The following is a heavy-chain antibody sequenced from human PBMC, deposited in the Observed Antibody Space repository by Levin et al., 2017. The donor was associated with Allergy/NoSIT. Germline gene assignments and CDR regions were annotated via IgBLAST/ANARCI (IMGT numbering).Heavy chain of an antibody. D-gene: IGHD6-19*01. J-gene: IGHJ6*02. Sequence: SVKVSCKASGGTFSSYAISWVRQAPGQGLEWMGGIIPIFGTANYAQKFQGRVTITADKSTSTAYMELSSLRSEDTAVYYCARDQYWIAVATNPYYYYGMDVWGQGTTVTVSS. CDR2: IIPIFGTA. CDR1: GGTFSSYA. CDR3: ARDQYWIAVATNPYYYYGMDV. V-gene: IGHV1-69*06.